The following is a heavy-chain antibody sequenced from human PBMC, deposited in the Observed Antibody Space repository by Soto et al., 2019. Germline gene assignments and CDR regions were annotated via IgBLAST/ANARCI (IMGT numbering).Heavy chain of an antibody. CDR1: GFTFSSYA. D-gene: IGHD3-22*01. V-gene: IGHV3-23*01. CDR3: ATRAYYYDSSGYLDY. CDR2: ISGSGGST. Sequence: GGSLRLSCAASGFTFSSYAMSWVRQAPGKGLEWVSAISGSGGSTYYADSVKGRFTISRDNSKNTLYLQMNSLRAEDTAVYYCATRAYYYDSSGYLDYWGQGTLVTVSS. J-gene: IGHJ4*02.